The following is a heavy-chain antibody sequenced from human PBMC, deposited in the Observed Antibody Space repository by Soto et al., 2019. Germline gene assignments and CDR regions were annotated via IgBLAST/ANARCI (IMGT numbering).Heavy chain of an antibody. CDR2: ISSSGSTI. J-gene: IGHJ4*02. Sequence: EVQLVESGGGLVQPGGSLRLSCAASGFTFSSYEMNWVRQAPGKGLEWVSYISSSGSTIYYADSVKGRFTITRDNAKNSLNLKMNSLGAEDTAVYYCARDLQFDYWGQGTLVTVSS. V-gene: IGHV3-48*03. CDR1: GFTFSSYE. CDR3: ARDLQFDY.